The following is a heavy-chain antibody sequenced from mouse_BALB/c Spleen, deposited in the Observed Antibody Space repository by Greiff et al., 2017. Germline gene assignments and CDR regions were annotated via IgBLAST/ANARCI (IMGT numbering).Heavy chain of an antibody. D-gene: IGHD2-1*01. V-gene: IGHV5-6-5*01. Sequence: EVHLVESGGGLVKPGGSLKLSCAASGFTFSSYAMSWVRQTPEKRLEWVASISSGGSTYYPDSVKGRFTISRDNARNILYLQMSSLRSEDTAMYYCARGLYGNFAYWGQGTLVTVSA. CDR3: ARGLYGNFAY. CDR2: ISSGGST. J-gene: IGHJ3*01. CDR1: GFTFSSYA.